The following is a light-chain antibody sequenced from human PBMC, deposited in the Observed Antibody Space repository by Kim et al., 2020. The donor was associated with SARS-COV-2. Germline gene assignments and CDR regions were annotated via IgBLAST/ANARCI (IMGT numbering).Light chain of an antibody. V-gene: IGLV1-44*01. CDR1: SSNIGSNT. J-gene: IGLJ3*02. CDR3: ASWDDSLSGWV. CDR2: NSN. Sequence: GQRITISGSGSSSNIGSNTVNWYQQLPGTAPKPLIYNSNQRPSGVPDRFSGSKSGSSASLAISGLQSDDEADYYCASWDDSLSGWVFGGGTQLTVL.